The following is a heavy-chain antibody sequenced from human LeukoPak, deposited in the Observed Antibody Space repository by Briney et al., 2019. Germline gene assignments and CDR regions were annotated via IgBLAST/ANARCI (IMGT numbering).Heavy chain of an antibody. CDR1: GDSVSSNSAA. CDR2: TYYKSKWYN. V-gene: IGHV6-1*01. D-gene: IGHD3-10*01. Sequence: SQTLSLTCAISGDSVSSNSAAWNWIRQSPSRGLEWLGRTYYKSKWYNDYAVSVKSRITTNPDTSKNQFSLQLNSVTPEDTAVYYCARDSLLWFGELLSVFDYWGQGTLVTVSS. J-gene: IGHJ4*02. CDR3: ARDSLLWFGELLSVFDY.